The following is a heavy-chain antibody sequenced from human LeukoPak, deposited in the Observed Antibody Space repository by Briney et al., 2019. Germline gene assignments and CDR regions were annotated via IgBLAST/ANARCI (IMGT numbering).Heavy chain of an antibody. D-gene: IGHD6-13*01. J-gene: IGHJ4*02. V-gene: IGHV4-39*01. CDR3: SRETTSTSWY. CDR1: GGSFSGYY. CDR2: IYYSGST. Sequence: KTSETLSLTCAVYGGSFSGYYWAWIRQPPGKGLEWIGSIYYSGSTFYSPSLKSRVTLSVDTSKNQFSLKLSSVTAADTAVYFCSRETTSTSWYWGQGTLVTVSS.